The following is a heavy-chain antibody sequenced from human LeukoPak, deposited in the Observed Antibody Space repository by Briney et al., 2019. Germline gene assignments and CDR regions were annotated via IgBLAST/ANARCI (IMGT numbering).Heavy chain of an antibody. CDR1: GYTFTSYG. Sequence: GASVKVSCKASGYTFTSYGISWVRQAPGQGLEWMGWISAYNGNTNYAQKLQGRVTMTTDTSTSTAYVELRSLRSDDTAVYYCARSEYDYVWGSYRYTHFDYWGQGTLVTVSS. V-gene: IGHV1-18*01. D-gene: IGHD3-16*02. CDR3: ARSEYDYVWGSYRYTHFDY. CDR2: ISAYNGNT. J-gene: IGHJ4*02.